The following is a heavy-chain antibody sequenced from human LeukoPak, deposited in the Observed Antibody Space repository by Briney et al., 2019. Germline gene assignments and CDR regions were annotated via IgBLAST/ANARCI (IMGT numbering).Heavy chain of an antibody. CDR1: GGTFSSYA. J-gene: IGHJ6*03. CDR2: IIPIFGTA. CDR3: AGSTGKGTTLRNYYYYYYYMDV. Sequence: EASVKVSCKASGGTFSSYAISWVRQAPGQGLEWMGGIIPIFGTANYAQKFQGRVTITADESTSTAYMELSSLSSEDTAVYYCAGSTGKGTTLRNYYYYYYYMDVWGKGTTVTISS. D-gene: IGHD2/OR15-2a*01. V-gene: IGHV1-69*13.